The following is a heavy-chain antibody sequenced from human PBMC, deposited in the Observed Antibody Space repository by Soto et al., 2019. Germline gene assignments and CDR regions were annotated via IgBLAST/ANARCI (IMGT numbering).Heavy chain of an antibody. D-gene: IGHD6-6*01. CDR1: GFTFRNFG. CDR3: ARGLRSVLDY. CDR2: ISNDENIK. J-gene: IGHJ4*02. V-gene: IGHV3-33*01. Sequence: LRLSCVASGFTFRNFGMHWVRQAPGKGLEWVAVISNDENIKQYADSVRGRFAIARDNSKNTLYLQVTSLRAEDTAIYYCARGLRSVLDYWGQGALVAVSS.